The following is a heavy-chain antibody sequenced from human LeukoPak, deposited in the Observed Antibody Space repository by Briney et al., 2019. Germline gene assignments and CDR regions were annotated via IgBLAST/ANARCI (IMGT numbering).Heavy chain of an antibody. V-gene: IGHV4-59*01. CDR1: GRSISGSY. CDR3: AGGIESYGDYGY. CDR2: MYNSGST. Sequence: PSETLSLTCTVSGRSISGSYWRWIRQPPGKGLEWIAYMYNSGSTNYNPSLKSRVTISIDTSKTQFSLKLSSLTAADTAIYYCAGGIESYGDYGYWGQGILVTVSS. D-gene: IGHD4-17*01. J-gene: IGHJ4*02.